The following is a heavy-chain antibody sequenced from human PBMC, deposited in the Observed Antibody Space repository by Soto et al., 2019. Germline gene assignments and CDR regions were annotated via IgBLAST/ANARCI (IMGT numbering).Heavy chain of an antibody. J-gene: IGHJ4*02. CDR3: ARSVAVPGAHIDY. Sequence: SETLSLTCSVSGGSISGSYWGWIRQSPGKGLEWLGYVYYTGSTNYSPSLRSRVSISVDTSKNEFSLRLSSVTAADTAVYFCARSVAVPGAHIDYWGQGTQVTVSS. CDR1: GGSISGSY. V-gene: IGHV4-59*01. CDR2: VYYTGST. D-gene: IGHD6-19*01.